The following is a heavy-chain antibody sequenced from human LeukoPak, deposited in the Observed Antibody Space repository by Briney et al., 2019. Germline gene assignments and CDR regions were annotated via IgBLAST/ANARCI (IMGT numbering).Heavy chain of an antibody. Sequence: PGGSLRLSCAASGFSFSRYEMNWVRQAPGKGLGWISYISASGAVTRYADSMEGRFTISRDNAKNSLYLEVNRLRGEDTAVYYCARDGTPNYGTGWVYMDVWGKGTTVTVSS. V-gene: IGHV3-48*03. CDR2: ISASGAVT. CDR1: GFSFSRYE. CDR3: ARDGTPNYGTGWVYMDV. J-gene: IGHJ6*04. D-gene: IGHD6-25*01.